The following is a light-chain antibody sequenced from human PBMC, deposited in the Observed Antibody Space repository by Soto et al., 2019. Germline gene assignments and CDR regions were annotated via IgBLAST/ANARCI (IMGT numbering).Light chain of an antibody. CDR3: QQSYSTRRT. CDR1: QSISSY. Sequence: DIQMTQAPASLSASVGDRFTITCRARQSISSYLNWYQQKPGKAPKLLIYAASSLQSGVPSRFSGSGSGTDFTLTISSLQPEDFATYYCQQSYSTRRTFGQGTKVDIK. J-gene: IGKJ1*01. V-gene: IGKV1-39*01. CDR2: AAS.